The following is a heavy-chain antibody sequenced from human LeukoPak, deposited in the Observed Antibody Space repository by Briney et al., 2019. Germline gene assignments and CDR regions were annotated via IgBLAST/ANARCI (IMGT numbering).Heavy chain of an antibody. CDR1: GASISDSF. CDR2: ISPSGSA. J-gene: IGHJ5*02. D-gene: IGHD3-22*01. Sequence: SETLSLTCTVSGASISDSFWNWIRQPPGKGLEWIGSISPSGSATYNPSLKSRVTMSVDTSKNQFSLKLSSVTAADTAVYYCARSGYYYDSSGYYDWFDPWGQGTLVTVSS. V-gene: IGHV4-4*08. CDR3: ARSGYYYDSSGYYDWFDP.